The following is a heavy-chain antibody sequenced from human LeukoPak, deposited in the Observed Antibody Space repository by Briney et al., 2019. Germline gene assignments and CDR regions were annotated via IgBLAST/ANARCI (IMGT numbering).Heavy chain of an antibody. CDR1: GYTFTSYD. V-gene: IGHV1-8*03. Sequence: GASVKVSCKASGYTFTSYDINWVRQATGQGLEWMGWMNPNSGNTGYAQKFQGRVTITRNTSISTAYMELSSLRSEDTAVYYCARYCSSTSCYDAFDIWGRGTMVTVSS. CDR3: ARYCSSTSCYDAFDI. CDR2: MNPNSGNT. D-gene: IGHD2-2*01. J-gene: IGHJ3*02.